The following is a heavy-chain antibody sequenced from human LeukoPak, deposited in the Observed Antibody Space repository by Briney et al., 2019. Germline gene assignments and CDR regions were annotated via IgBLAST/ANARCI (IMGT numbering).Heavy chain of an antibody. V-gene: IGHV3-48*03. Sequence: PGGSRRLPCAASGFTFSSYEMNWVRQAPGKGLEWVSYISSSGSTIYYADSVKGRFTISRDNAKNSLYLQMDSLRAEDTAVYYCARYAGPFDYWGQGTLVTVSS. CDR1: GFTFSSYE. CDR2: ISSSGSTI. J-gene: IGHJ4*02. CDR3: ARYAGPFDY.